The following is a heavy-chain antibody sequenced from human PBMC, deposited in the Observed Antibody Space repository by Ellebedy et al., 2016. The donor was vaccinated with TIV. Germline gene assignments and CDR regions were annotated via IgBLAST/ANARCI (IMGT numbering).Heavy chain of an antibody. D-gene: IGHD3-9*01. CDR2: ISYDGRNT. Sequence: PGGSLRLSCAASGFTFRDYAIHWVRQAPGKRLEWVAAISYDGRNTYYADSVRGRFTISRDNSKDTLHLQMNNLRADDTAVYYCARTMSSVYDLLTGLHYWGQGTLVTVSS. J-gene: IGHJ4*02. V-gene: IGHV3-30*04. CDR3: ARTMSSVYDLLTGLHY. CDR1: GFTFRDYA.